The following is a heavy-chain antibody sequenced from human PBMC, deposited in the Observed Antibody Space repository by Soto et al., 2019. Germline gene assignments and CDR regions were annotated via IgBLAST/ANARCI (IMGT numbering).Heavy chain of an antibody. V-gene: IGHV1-46*01. J-gene: IGHJ6*02. Sequence: ASVKVSCKASGYTFTSYYMHWVRQAPGQGLEWMGIINPSGGSTSYAQKFQGRVTMTRGTSTSTVYMELSSLRSEDTAVYYCARASEWGLATRTGMDVWGQGTTVTVSS. D-gene: IGHD3-3*01. CDR3: ARASEWGLATRTGMDV. CDR1: GYTFTSYY. CDR2: INPSGGST.